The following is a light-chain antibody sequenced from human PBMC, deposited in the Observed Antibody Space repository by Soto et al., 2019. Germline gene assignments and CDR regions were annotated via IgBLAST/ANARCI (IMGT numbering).Light chain of an antibody. CDR3: QQYDSYWA. Sequence: DIVMTQSPDSLAVSLGERATINCKSSQSVLYSSNNKNYLAWYQQKPGQPPKLLIYWASTRESGVPDRFSGSGSGTDFTLTISSLQAEDVAVYYCQQYDSYWAFGQGTKVDIK. CDR2: WAS. CDR1: QSVLYSSNNKNY. J-gene: IGKJ1*01. V-gene: IGKV4-1*01.